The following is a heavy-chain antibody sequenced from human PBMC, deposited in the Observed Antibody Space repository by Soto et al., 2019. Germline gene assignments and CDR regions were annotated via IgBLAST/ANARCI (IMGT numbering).Heavy chain of an antibody. D-gene: IGHD3-3*01. CDR1: GLTVRTNY. J-gene: IGHJ5*02. Sequence: PGGSLRLSCTASGLTVRTNYMSWVRQAPGKGLEWVSIIQTGGATYYADSVKGRFTISRDNSENTLYLQMDSLRAEDTALYYCAREAFYDLWSGPGWFDPWGQGTLVTVS. V-gene: IGHV3-66*01. CDR2: IQTGGAT. CDR3: AREAFYDLWSGPGWFDP.